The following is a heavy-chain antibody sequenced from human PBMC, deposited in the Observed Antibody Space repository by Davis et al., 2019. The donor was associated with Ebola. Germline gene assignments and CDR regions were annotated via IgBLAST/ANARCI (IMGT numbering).Heavy chain of an antibody. CDR2: IIPILGIA. D-gene: IGHD4-17*01. Sequence: AASVKVSCKASGGTFSSYAISWVRQAPGQGLEWMGRIIPILGIANYAQKFQGRVTITRDTSASTAYMELSSLRSEDTAVYYCATGVTVTTFYYYGMDVWGQGTTVTVSS. CDR1: GGTFSSYA. CDR3: ATGVTVTTFYYYGMDV. V-gene: IGHV1-69*04. J-gene: IGHJ6*02.